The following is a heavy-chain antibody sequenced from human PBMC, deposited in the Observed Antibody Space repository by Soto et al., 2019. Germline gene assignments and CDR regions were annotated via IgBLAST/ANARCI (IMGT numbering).Heavy chain of an antibody. CDR1: GFTFINYA. Sequence: GGSLRLSCAASGFTFINYAMSWVRQAPWKGLEWVSGISDSGGSAYNADSVKGRFTISRDNAKSTLYLQMNSLRAEDTAVYYCAKDVSYGGKRPYYFDYWGQGTLVTVS. CDR3: AKDVSYGGKRPYYFDY. CDR2: ISDSGGSA. J-gene: IGHJ4*02. D-gene: IGHD4-17*01. V-gene: IGHV3-23*01.